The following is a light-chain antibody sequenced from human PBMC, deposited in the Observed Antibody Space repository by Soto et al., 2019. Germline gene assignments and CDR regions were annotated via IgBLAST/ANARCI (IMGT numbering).Light chain of an antibody. J-gene: IGKJ1*01. V-gene: IGKV3-20*01. Sequence: EIVLTQSPGTLSLSPGERATLSCRASQSVSSSYLAWYQQKPDQAPRLLIYRASSRATGIPDRFSGSGSGTDFTLTISRLEPEDFAVYYCQQYGSYWTFGQGTKVDIK. CDR2: RAS. CDR1: QSVSSSY. CDR3: QQYGSYWT.